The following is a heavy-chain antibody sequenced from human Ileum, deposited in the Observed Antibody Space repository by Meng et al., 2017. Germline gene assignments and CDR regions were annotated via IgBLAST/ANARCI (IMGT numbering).Heavy chain of an antibody. CDR3: ASGSGSLDY. Sequence: VQPPDSGPGLVKPSQTLSFTCAVSGGSVSSNIAAWNWIRQSPLRGLEWLGRTYYRSKWYSEYAVSVKSRISITPDTSKNQFSLQMNSVTPEDTAVYYCASGSGSLDYWGPGTLVTVSS. CDR2: TYYRSKWYS. V-gene: IGHV6-1*01. CDR1: GGSVSSNIAA. J-gene: IGHJ4*02. D-gene: IGHD3-3*01.